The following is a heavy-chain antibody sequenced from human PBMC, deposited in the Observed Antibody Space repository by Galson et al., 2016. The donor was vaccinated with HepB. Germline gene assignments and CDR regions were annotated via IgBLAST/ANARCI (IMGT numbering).Heavy chain of an antibody. Sequence: SLRLSCAASGFTFSNYAMSWVRQVPGKGLEWVSTIGGSGANIYIGDSVKGRFTISKDNSKNTLCLQMDSLRAEDTAVSFCAKLIRTGSSGFDSWGQGTLVTVSS. D-gene: IGHD5-12*01. CDR2: IGGSGANI. CDR1: GFTFSNYA. CDR3: AKLIRTGSSGFDS. J-gene: IGHJ4*02. V-gene: IGHV3-23*01.